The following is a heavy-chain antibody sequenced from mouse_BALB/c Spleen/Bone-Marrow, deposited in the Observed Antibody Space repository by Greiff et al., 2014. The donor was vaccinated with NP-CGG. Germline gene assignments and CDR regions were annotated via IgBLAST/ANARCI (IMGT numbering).Heavy chain of an antibody. V-gene: IGHV1-4*01. D-gene: IGHD2-14*01. Sequence: QVQLQQSGAELARPGASVKMSCKASGYTFTSYTMHWVKQRPGQGLEWIGYINPSSGYTNYNQKFKDKATLTADKSSSTAYMQLSSQTSEDSAVYYCARAAYYRYDEGAWFAYWGQGTLVTVSA. CDR1: GYTFTSYT. CDR3: ARAAYYRYDEGAWFAY. J-gene: IGHJ3*01. CDR2: INPSSGYT.